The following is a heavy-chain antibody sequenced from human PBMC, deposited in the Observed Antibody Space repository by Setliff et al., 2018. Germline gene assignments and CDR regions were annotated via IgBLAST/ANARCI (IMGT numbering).Heavy chain of an antibody. CDR3: ARAAGYSSSWYHYYYGMGV. V-gene: IGHV4-31*03. J-gene: IGHJ6*02. D-gene: IGHD6-13*01. CDR1: GGSISSGVYY. Sequence: PSETLSLTCTVSGGSISSGVYYWSWIRQHPGKGLEWIGYIYYSGSTYYNPSLKSRVTISVDTSKNQFSLRLSSVTAADTAVYYCARAAGYSSSWYHYYYGMGVWGQGTTVTVSS. CDR2: IYYSGST.